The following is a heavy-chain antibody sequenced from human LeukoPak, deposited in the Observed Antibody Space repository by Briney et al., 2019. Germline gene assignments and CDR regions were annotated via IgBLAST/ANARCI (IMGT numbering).Heavy chain of an antibody. V-gene: IGHV4-59*01. J-gene: IGHJ5*02. CDR1: LDSPSGDY. CDR2: IYYSAST. CDR3: ARGVDLYYYDSSGSLWFDP. D-gene: IGHD3-22*01. Sequence: PETPSLTCALSLDSPSGDYWRRGRQPPGPGVGWCGYIYYSASTNYTPSLNSRVTISGHSSKTRFTLKLSSVTAADTAVYYCARGVDLYYYDSSGSLWFDPWGQGTLVTVSS.